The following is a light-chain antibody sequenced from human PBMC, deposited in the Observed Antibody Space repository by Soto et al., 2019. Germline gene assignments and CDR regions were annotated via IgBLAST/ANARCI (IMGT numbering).Light chain of an antibody. CDR2: EVS. V-gene: IGLV2-14*01. J-gene: IGLJ2*01. CDR3: SSYTTSSTGI. Sequence: QSVLTQPASVSGSPGQSVTISCTGTSSDVGPYNYVSWYQQHPGKAPKVMIYEVSNRPSGVSNRFSGSKSGNTASLTISGLQAEDEADYYCSSYTTSSTGIFGGGTKLTVL. CDR1: SSDVGPYNY.